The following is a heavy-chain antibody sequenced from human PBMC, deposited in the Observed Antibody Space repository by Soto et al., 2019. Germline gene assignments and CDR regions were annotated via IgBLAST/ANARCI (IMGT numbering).Heavy chain of an antibody. CDR1: GFTFSSYS. D-gene: IGHD6-6*01. Sequence: EVQLVESGGGLVKPGGSLRLSCAASGFTFSSYSMNWVRQAPGKGLEWVSSISSSSSYIYYADSVKGRFTISRDNDKNSLYLQMNSLGAEDTAVYYCARDASYSSSSDDYYGMDVWGQGTTVTVSS. V-gene: IGHV3-21*01. CDR2: ISSSSSYI. J-gene: IGHJ6*02. CDR3: ARDASYSSSSDDYYGMDV.